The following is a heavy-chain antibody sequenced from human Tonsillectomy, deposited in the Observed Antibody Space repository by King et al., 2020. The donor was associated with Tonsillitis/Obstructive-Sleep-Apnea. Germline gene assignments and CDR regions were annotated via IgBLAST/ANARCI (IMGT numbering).Heavy chain of an antibody. CDR1: GITFSSYA. V-gene: IGHV3-23*04. CDR2: ISGGGGCT. D-gene: IGHD3-10*01. J-gene: IGHJ4*02. Sequence: VQLVESGGGLVQPGGSLRLSCAASGITFSSYAMSLVRQAPGKGLEWVSTISGGGGCTSYADSVKGRLTISRDNSKNTLYLQMNSLRAEDTAVYYCAKAMVQGIIITIFDYWGQGTLVTVSS. CDR3: AKAMVQGIIITIFDY.